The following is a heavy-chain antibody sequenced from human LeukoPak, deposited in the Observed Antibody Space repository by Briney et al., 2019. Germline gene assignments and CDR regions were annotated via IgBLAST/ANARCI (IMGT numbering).Heavy chain of an antibody. D-gene: IGHD3-10*01. CDR1: GFTFDDYG. Sequence: PGGSLRLSCAASGFTFDDYGMSWVRHAPGKGLEWVSGINWNGGSTGYADSVKGRFTISRDNAKNSLYLRMNSLRAEDTALYHCARERSGNFDYWGQGTLVTVSS. CDR2: INWNGGST. J-gene: IGHJ4*02. V-gene: IGHV3-20*01. CDR3: ARERSGNFDY.